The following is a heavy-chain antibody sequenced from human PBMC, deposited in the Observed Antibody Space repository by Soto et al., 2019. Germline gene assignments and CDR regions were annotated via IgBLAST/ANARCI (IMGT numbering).Heavy chain of an antibody. Sequence: QVQLVQSGAEVKKPGSSVKVSCKASGGTFSSYTISWVRQAPGQGIEWMGRIIPILGIANYAQKFQGRVTITADKSTSTAYMELSSLRSEDTAVYYCARDRNRITGTRGDYWGQGTLVTVSS. J-gene: IGHJ4*02. CDR3: ARDRNRITGTRGDY. CDR2: IIPILGIA. CDR1: GGTFSSYT. V-gene: IGHV1-69*08. D-gene: IGHD1-20*01.